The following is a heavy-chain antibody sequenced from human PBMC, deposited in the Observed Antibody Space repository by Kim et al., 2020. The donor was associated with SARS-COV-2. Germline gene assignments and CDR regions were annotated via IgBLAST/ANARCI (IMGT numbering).Heavy chain of an antibody. CDR3: ARPRTTGSSPQAWFDP. D-gene: IGHD3-9*01. CDR1: GGSISSSSYY. J-gene: IGHJ5*02. Sequence: SETLSLTCTVSGGSISSSSYYWGWIRQPPGKGLEWIGSIYYSGSTYYNPSLKSRVTISVDTSKNQFSLKLNPVTAADTAVYYCARPRTTGSSPQAWFDPWGQGTLVTVSS. CDR2: IYYSGST. V-gene: IGHV4-39*01.